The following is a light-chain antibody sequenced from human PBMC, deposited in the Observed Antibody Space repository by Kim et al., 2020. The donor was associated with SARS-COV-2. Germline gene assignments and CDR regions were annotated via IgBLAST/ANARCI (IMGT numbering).Light chain of an antibody. V-gene: IGKV3-15*01. CDR2: GAS. J-gene: IGKJ5*01. CDR3: QQYNYWPIT. Sequence: VSPGERATLSCRASQRLGANLAWYQQRPGQVPRLLIYGASTRATGIPARFSGSGSETEFTLTISGLQSEDFALYYCQQYNYWPITFGQGTRLEIK. CDR1: QRLGAN.